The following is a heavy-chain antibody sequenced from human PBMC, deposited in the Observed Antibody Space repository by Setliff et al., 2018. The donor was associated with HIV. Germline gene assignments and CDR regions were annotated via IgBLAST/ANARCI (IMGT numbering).Heavy chain of an antibody. D-gene: IGHD3-3*01. CDR1: AGSHISYY. J-gene: IGHJ6*03. CDR3: SRGSSSIFGVLVLLSHSYYYMDV. Sequence: NPSQSLSLTCAVYAGSHISYYWTWIRQPPGKGLEWIGEINHSGSTNYNPSLKSRVRISVDMSKNQFSLNLSSVTAADTAVYYCSRGSSSIFGVLVLLSHSYYYMDVWGKETTVTVSS. V-gene: IGHV4-34*01. CDR2: INHSGST.